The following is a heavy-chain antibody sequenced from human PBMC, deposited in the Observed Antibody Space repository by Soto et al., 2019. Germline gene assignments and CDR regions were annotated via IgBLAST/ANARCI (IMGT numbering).Heavy chain of an antibody. CDR1: GFTFSSYG. J-gene: IGHJ6*02. V-gene: IGHV3-30*18. Sequence: PGGSLRLSCAASGFTFSSYGMHWVRQAPGKGLEWVAVISYDGSNKYYADSVKGRFTISRDNSKNTLYLQMNSLRAEDTAVYYCAKDYDFWSGYYNGMDVWGQGTTVTAP. CDR2: ISYDGSNK. CDR3: AKDYDFWSGYYNGMDV. D-gene: IGHD3-3*01.